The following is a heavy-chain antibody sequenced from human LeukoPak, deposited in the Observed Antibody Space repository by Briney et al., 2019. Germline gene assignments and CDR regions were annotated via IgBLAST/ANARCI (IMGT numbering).Heavy chain of an antibody. Sequence: GASVKVSCKASGYTFTGYYMHWVRQPPGQGLEWMGWINPNSGGTNYAQKFQGWVTMTRDTSISTAYMEQSRLRSDDTAVYYCARDFSPLGELSYSPLDYWGQGTLVTVSS. D-gene: IGHD3-16*02. CDR3: ARDFSPLGELSYSPLDY. CDR2: INPNSGGT. J-gene: IGHJ4*02. V-gene: IGHV1-2*04. CDR1: GYTFTGYY.